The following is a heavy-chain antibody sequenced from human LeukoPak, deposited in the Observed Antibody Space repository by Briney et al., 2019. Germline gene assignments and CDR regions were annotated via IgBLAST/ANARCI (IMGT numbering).Heavy chain of an antibody. V-gene: IGHV3-23*01. CDR2: ISGSGGST. CDR3: AREAFYSSGWYSLFGY. J-gene: IGHJ4*02. Sequence: GGSLRLSCAASGFTFSSYAMSWVRQAPGKGLEWVSAISGSGGSTYYADSVKGRFTISRDNSKNTLYLQMNSLRAGDTAVYYCAREAFYSSGWYSLFGYWGQGTLVTVSS. CDR1: GFTFSSYA. D-gene: IGHD6-19*01.